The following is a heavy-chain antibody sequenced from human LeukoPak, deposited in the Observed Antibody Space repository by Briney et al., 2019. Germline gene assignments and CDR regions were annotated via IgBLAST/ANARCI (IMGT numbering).Heavy chain of an antibody. CDR2: IYENGGTT. CDR1: GFTFRSHA. D-gene: IGHD5-18*01. Sequence: RPGGSLRLSCVGSGFTFRSHAMSWVRQAPEKGLEFVSGIYENGGTTYYADSVKGRFTISRDNSKSTLCLQMNSLRAEDTAVYYCAKLATIQLWENFDYWGQGTLVTVSS. V-gene: IGHV3-23*01. J-gene: IGHJ4*02. CDR3: AKLATIQLWENFDY.